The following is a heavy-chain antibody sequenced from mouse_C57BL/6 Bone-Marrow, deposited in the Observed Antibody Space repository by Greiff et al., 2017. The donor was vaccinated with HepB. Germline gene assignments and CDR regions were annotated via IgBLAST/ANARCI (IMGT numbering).Heavy chain of an antibody. V-gene: IGHV5-12*01. CDR1: GFTFSDYY. D-gene: IGHD2-4*01. CDR3: ARQGIYYDYDDAMDY. CDR2: ISNGGGST. Sequence: EVKLVESGGGLVQPGGSLKLSCAASGFTFSDYYMYWVRQTPEKRLEWVAYISNGGGSTYYPDTVKGRFTISRDNAKNTLYLQMSRLKSEDTAMYDCARQGIYYDYDDAMDYWGQGTSVTVSS. J-gene: IGHJ4*01.